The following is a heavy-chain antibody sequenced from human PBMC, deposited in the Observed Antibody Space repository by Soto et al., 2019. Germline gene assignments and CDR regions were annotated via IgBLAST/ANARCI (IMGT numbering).Heavy chain of an antibody. D-gene: IGHD6-13*01. CDR1: GGSISSYY. CDR2: IYYSGST. J-gene: IGHJ5*02. Sequence: PSETLSLTCTVSGGSISSYYWSWVRQPPGKGLEWIGYIYYSGSTNYNPSLKSRVTISVDTSKNQFSLKLSSVTAADTAVYYCARSGGLSSSWLNWFDPWGQGTLVTVPQ. CDR3: ARSGGLSSSWLNWFDP. V-gene: IGHV4-59*01.